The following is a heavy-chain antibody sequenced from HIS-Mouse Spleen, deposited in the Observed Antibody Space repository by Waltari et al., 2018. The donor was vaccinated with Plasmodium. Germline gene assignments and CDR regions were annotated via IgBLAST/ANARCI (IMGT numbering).Heavy chain of an antibody. CDR1: GRSLSSSSYY. D-gene: IGHD1-7*01. V-gene: IGHV4-39*07. CDR3: ARDRITGTSYFDY. CDR2: IYYSGST. Sequence: QLQLQESGPGLVKPSETLSLICTVSGRSLSSSSYYWGWLRQPPGKGLEWIGSIYYSGSTYYNPSLKSRVTISVDTSKNQFSLKLSSVTAADTAVYYCARDRITGTSYFDYWGQGTLVTVSS. J-gene: IGHJ4*02.